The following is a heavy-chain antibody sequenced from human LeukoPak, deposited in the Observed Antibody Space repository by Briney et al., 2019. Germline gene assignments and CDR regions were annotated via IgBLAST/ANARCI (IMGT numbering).Heavy chain of an antibody. J-gene: IGHJ4*02. CDR2: IWYDGSNK. CDR1: GFTFSSYA. Sequence: PGGSLRLSCAASGFTFSSYAMHWVRQAPGKGLEWVAVIWYDGSNKYYADSVKGRFTISRDNSKNTLYLQMNSLRAEDTAVYYCARDGSSSSPLDYWGQGTLVTVSS. V-gene: IGHV3-33*08. D-gene: IGHD6-6*01. CDR3: ARDGSSSSPLDY.